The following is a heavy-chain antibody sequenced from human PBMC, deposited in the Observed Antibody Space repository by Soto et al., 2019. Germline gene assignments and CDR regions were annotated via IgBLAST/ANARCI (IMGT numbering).Heavy chain of an antibody. CDR2: VYYDGST. Sequence: QVQLQESGPGLVKPSETLSLTCSVSGDSVSSYYWSWIRQPPGKGLEWIGYVYYDGSTNYNPSLETRVTISIDTSKNQVSLKLNSVTAADTAVYHCARGRRSPTGYYGLDVWGQGTTGAVSS. J-gene: IGHJ6*02. CDR3: ARGRRSPTGYYGLDV. V-gene: IGHV4-59*02. CDR1: GDSVSSYY. D-gene: IGHD2-8*02.